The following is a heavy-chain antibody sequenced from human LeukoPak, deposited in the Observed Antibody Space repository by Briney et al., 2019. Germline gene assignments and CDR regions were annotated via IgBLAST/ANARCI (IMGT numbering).Heavy chain of an antibody. V-gene: IGHV3-30-3*01. CDR2: ISYDGSSK. J-gene: IGHJ3*02. CDR3: ARESLIAARPWAAFDI. D-gene: IGHD6-6*01. CDR1: GFTFSSYA. Sequence: GGSLRLSCAASGFTFSSYAMHWVRQAPGKGLERVAVISYDGSSKYYADSVKGRFTISRDNSKNTLYLQMNSLRAEDTAVYYCARESLIAARPWAAFDIWGQGTMVTVSS.